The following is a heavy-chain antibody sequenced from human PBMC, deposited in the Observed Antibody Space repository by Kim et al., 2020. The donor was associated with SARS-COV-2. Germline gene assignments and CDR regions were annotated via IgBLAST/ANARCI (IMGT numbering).Heavy chain of an antibody. V-gene: IGHV3-33*03. CDR2: IWYDVSRE. J-gene: IGHJ3*02. CDR1: GFTLITYS. CDR3: AKDNERGAFDI. D-gene: IGHD2-8*01. Sequence: GGSLRLSCAASGFTLITYSMHWVRQAPGKGLEWVAVIWYDVSREYYADSVKGRFIISRDTSKNTLDLQMNSLRAEDTAVYYCAKDNERGAFDIWGHGTMV.